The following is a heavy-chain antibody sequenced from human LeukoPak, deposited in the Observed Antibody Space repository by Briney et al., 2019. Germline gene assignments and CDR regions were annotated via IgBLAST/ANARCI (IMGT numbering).Heavy chain of an antibody. J-gene: IGHJ6*03. D-gene: IGHD2-15*01. V-gene: IGHV3-30*04. CDR1: GFTFSSYA. Sequence: PGGSLRLSCAASGFTFSSYAMHWVRQAPGKGLEWVAVISYDGSNKKYADSVKGRFTISRVNSQKTLYLQMNSLTVEDTAIYYCAKNADRGAYCRGGSCYPYYYYYMDVWGTGTTVTISS. CDR2: ISYDGSNK. CDR3: AKNADRGAYCRGGSCYPYYYYYMDV.